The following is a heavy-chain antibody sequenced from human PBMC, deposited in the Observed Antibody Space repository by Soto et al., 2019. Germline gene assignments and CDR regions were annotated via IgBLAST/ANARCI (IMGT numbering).Heavy chain of an antibody. CDR3: ARAGLDSSSWYKPYYYYYYGMDV. CDR1: GGSISSYY. V-gene: IGHV4-59*01. Sequence: PSETLSLTCTVSGGSISSYYWSWIRQPPGKGLEWIGYIYYSGITNYNPSLKSRVTISVDTSKNQFSLKLSSVTAADTAVYYCARAGLDSSSWYKPYYYYYYGMDVWGQGTPVTVSS. D-gene: IGHD6-13*01. CDR2: IYYSGIT. J-gene: IGHJ6*02.